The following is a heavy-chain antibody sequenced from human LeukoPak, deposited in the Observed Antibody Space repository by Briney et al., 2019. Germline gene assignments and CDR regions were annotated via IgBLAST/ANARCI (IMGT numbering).Heavy chain of an antibody. CDR3: ARDYAYSLDY. J-gene: IGHJ4*02. V-gene: IGHV3-74*01. Sequence: PGGSLRLSCAASGFTFSIYWMHWVRHAPGKGLVWVSRINSDGSSTSYADSVKGRFTISRDNAKNTLYLQVNSLRAEDTAVYFCARDYAYSLDYWGQGTLVTVSS. D-gene: IGHD2-15*01. CDR1: GFTFSIYW. CDR2: INSDGSST.